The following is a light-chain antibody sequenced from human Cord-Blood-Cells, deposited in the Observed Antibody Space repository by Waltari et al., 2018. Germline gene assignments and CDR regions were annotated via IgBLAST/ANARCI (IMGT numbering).Light chain of an antibody. CDR3: QQRSNWTWT. Sequence: EIVLTQSPAPLSSSPGERATLSCRASQSVSSYLAWYQQKPVQAPRLLIYDASNRATGIPARFSGSGSGTDFTLTISSLEPEDVAVYYCQQRSNWTWTFGQGTKVEIK. CDR1: QSVSSY. CDR2: DAS. V-gene: IGKV3-11*01. J-gene: IGKJ1*01.